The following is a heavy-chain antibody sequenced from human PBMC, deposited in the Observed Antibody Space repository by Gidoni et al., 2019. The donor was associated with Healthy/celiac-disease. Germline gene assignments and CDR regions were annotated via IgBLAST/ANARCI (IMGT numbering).Heavy chain of an antibody. CDR2: ISYDGSNK. Sequence: QVQLVESGGGVVQPGRFLRLSCAASGFTFSSYAMHCVRQAPGKGLDWVAVISYDGSNKYYADSVKGRFTISRDNSKNTLYLQMNSLRAEDTAVYYCARSKTNWGTFDIWGQGTMVTVSS. CDR3: ARSKTNWGTFDI. D-gene: IGHD7-27*01. V-gene: IGHV3-30-3*01. CDR1: GFTFSSYA. J-gene: IGHJ3*02.